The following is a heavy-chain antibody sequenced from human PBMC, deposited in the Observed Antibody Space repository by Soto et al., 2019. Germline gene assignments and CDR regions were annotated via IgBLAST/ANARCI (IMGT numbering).Heavy chain of an antibody. Sequence: SETLSLTCAVSGYSISSGYYWGWIRQPPGKGLEWIGSIYHSGSTYYNPSLKSRVTISVDTSKNQFSLKLSSVTAADTAVYYCVMSSIAATGWFDPWGQGTLVTVSS. V-gene: IGHV4-38-2*01. D-gene: IGHD6-6*01. CDR3: VMSSIAATGWFDP. CDR1: GYSISSGYY. CDR2: IYHSGST. J-gene: IGHJ5*02.